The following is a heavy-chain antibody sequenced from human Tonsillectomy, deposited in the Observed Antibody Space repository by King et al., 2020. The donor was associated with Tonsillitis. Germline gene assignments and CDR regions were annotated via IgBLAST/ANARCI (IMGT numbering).Heavy chain of an antibody. J-gene: IGHJ4*02. Sequence: VQLQESGPGLVKPSETLSLTCTVSGGSISNYYWSWIRQPPGKGLEWIGYIYNSGSTNYNPSLNGRVTISGDTSKNQFSLKLSSVTAADTAVYYCARGSGEPTVTPFDYWGQGTLVTVSS. CDR1: GGSISNYY. D-gene: IGHD4-17*01. CDR2: IYNSGST. V-gene: IGHV4-59*01. CDR3: ARGSGEPTVTPFDY.